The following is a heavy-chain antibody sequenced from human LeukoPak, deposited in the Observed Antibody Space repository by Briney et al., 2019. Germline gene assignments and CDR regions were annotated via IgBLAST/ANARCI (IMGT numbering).Heavy chain of an antibody. J-gene: IGHJ3*02. V-gene: IGHV3-23*01. Sequence: GGSLRLSCAASGFTFSSYAMSWVRQAPGKGLEWVTAISGSSTGTYYADSVKGRFTISRDNAKNSLYLQMNSLRGEDTAVYYCARGVYAFDIWGQGTMVTVSS. CDR3: ARGVYAFDI. CDR1: GFTFSSYA. CDR2: ISGSSTGT.